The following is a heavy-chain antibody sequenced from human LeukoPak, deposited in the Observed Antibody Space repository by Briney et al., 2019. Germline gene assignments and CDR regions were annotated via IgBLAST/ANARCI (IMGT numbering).Heavy chain of an antibody. Sequence: SGAPSPTLRVSCGPLSRDSYFLNWVRQPPGEGLGWIGYIYSSGSTNYNRSLKSRVTISLDTSKNQFSLKLSSVTAADTAVYYCAGLAPHRPLDYWGQGTPVTVSS. V-gene: IGHV4-61*01. CDR2: IYSSGST. CDR3: AGLAPHRPLDY. D-gene: IGHD1-14*01. CDR1: CGPLSRDSYF. J-gene: IGHJ4*02.